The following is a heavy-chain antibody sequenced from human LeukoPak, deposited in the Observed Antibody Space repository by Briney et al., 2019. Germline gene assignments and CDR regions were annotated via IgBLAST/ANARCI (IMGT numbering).Heavy chain of an antibody. CDR3: AREMANYGMDV. Sequence: PGGSLRLSCAASGFTFSSYAMSWVRQAPGKGLEWVANIKQDGSEKYYVDSVKGRFTISRDNAKNSLYLQMNSLRAEDTAVYYCAREMANYGMDVWGQGTTVTVSS. J-gene: IGHJ6*02. CDR1: GFTFSSYA. CDR2: IKQDGSEK. V-gene: IGHV3-7*01. D-gene: IGHD5-24*01.